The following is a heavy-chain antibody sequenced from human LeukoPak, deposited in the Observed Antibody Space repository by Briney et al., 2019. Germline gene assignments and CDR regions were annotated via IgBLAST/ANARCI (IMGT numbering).Heavy chain of an antibody. CDR1: GFTFSDYY. D-gene: IGHD4-11*01. Sequence: GGSLRLSCAASGFTFSDYYMSWIRQAPGKGLEGGSYISSSGSTIYYADSVKGRFTISRDNAKNSLYLQMNSLRAEDTAVYYCAREDSIAGLDYWGQGTLVTVSS. CDR3: AREDSIAGLDY. V-gene: IGHV3-11*01. CDR2: ISSSGSTI. J-gene: IGHJ4*02.